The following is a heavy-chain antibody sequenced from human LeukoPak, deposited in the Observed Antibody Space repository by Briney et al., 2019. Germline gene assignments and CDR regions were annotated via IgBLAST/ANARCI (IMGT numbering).Heavy chain of an antibody. V-gene: IGHV3-21*01. Sequence: GGSLRLSCAASGFTFSSYGANWVRQPPGKGLKWVSSISASSTFTYYPDSVKGRFTISRDNAKTSLYLQMNSLRAEDTAVYYCVRERGPGYLFDYWGQGTLVTVSS. J-gene: IGHJ4*02. D-gene: IGHD1-1*01. CDR1: GFTFSSYG. CDR2: ISASSTFT. CDR3: VRERGPGYLFDY.